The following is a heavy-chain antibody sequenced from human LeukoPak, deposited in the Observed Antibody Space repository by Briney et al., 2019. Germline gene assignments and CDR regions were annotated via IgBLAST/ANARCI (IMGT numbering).Heavy chain of an antibody. Sequence: SETLSLTCTVSGCSISSYYWSWIRQPPGKGLEWIGYIYYSGSTNYNPSLKSRVTISVDTSKNQFSLKLSSVTAADTAVYYCARLGGDYYDNSSLNYWGQGTLVTVSS. CDR1: GCSISSYY. V-gene: IGHV4-59*08. J-gene: IGHJ4*02. CDR3: ARLGGDYYDNSSLNY. D-gene: IGHD3-22*01. CDR2: IYYSGST.